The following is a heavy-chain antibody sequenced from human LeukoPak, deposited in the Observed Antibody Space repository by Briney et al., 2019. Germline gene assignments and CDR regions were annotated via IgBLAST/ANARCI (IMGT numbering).Heavy chain of an antibody. CDR2: INHSGST. CDR3: ARVLSIVVVPGATFWFDP. D-gene: IGHD2-2*01. Sequence: SETLSLTCAVYGGSFSGYYWSWIRQPPWKGLEWIGEINHSGSTNYNPSLKSRVTISVDTSKNQFSLKLRSVTAADTAVYHCARVLSIVVVPGATFWFDPWGQGTLVTVSS. J-gene: IGHJ5*02. CDR1: GGSFSGYY. V-gene: IGHV4-34*01.